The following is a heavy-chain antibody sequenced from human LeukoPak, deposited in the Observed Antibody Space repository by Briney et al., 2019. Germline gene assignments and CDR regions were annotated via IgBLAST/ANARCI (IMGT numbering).Heavy chain of an antibody. D-gene: IGHD3-9*01. V-gene: IGHV3-23*01. CDR3: AKDPEYYDILTPFDP. CDR1: GLTFSNYA. Sequence: GGSLRLSCAASGLTFSNYAMSWVRQAPGKGLEWVSAISGSGGSTYYADSVKGRFTISRDNSKNTLYLQMNSLRAEDTAVYYCAKDPEYYDILTPFDPWGQGTLVTVSS. CDR2: ISGSGGST. J-gene: IGHJ5*02.